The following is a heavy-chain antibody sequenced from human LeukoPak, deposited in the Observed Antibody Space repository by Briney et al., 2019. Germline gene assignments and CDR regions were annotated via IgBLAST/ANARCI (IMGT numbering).Heavy chain of an antibody. V-gene: IGHV3-23*01. Sequence: GGSLRLSCVASGFTFSSYSMNWVRQAPGKGLEWVSAISGSGGSTYYADSVKGRFTISRDNSKNTLYLQMNSLRAEDTAVYYCAKDLEGYFDYWGQGTLVTVSS. CDR3: AKDLEGYFDY. CDR1: GFTFSSYS. CDR2: ISGSGGST. J-gene: IGHJ4*02.